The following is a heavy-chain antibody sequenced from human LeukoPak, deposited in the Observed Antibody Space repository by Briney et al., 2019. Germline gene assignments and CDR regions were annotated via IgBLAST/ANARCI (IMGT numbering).Heavy chain of an antibody. CDR1: GGSISGRY. CDR2: WRYDGSP. D-gene: IGHD6-19*01. V-gene: IGHV4-59*08. CDR3: VVTQKWLAFDY. Sequence: SETLSLTCAVSGGSISGRYWSWIRQPPGKGLGWIANWRYDGSPNYTPSLESRATISLDTSKNQFSLRLTSVTAADTAVYYCVVTQKWLAFDYWGQGILVTVSS. J-gene: IGHJ4*02.